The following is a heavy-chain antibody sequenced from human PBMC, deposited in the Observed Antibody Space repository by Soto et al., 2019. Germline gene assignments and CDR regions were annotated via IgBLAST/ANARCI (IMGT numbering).Heavy chain of an antibody. Sequence: QLQLQESGPGLVKPSETLSLTCTVSGGSISSSRYYWGWIRPPPGKGLGWIGSIYYGGSTYYNSSLKSRVTISVDTSNNHCSLKLSSVTAADTAVYYSARHGCSGGSCCSGLDWFDPWGQGTLVTVSS. J-gene: IGHJ5*02. V-gene: IGHV4-39*01. D-gene: IGHD2-15*01. CDR1: GGSISSSRYY. CDR3: ARHGCSGGSCCSGLDWFDP. CDR2: IYYGGST.